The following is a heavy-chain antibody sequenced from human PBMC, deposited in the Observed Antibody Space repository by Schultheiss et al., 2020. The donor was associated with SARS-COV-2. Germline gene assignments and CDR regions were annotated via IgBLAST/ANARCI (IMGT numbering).Heavy chain of an antibody. CDR2: ISSSGSTI. CDR3: ARDLVPGTICGLDV. Sequence: GGSLRLSCAASGFTFSSYGMHWVRQAPGKGLEWVSYISSSGSTIYYADSVKGRFTISRDNAKNSLYLQMNSLRADDTGVYYCARDLVPGTICGLDVWGQGTTVTVSS. D-gene: IGHD3-10*01. CDR1: GFTFSSYG. V-gene: IGHV3-48*04. J-gene: IGHJ6*02.